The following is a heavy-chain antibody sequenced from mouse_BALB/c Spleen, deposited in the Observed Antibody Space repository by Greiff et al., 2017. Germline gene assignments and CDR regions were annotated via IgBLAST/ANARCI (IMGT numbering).Heavy chain of an antibody. Sequence: VKLQESGPGLVAPSQSLSITCTVSGFSLTSYGVHWVRQPPGKGLEWLGVIWAGGSTNYNSALMSRLSISKDNSKSQVFLKMNSLQTDDTAMYYCARDQGEGFAYWGQGTLVTVSA. CDR1: GFSLTSYG. CDR2: IWAGGST. J-gene: IGHJ3*01. D-gene: IGHD3-2*02. CDR3: ARDQGEGFAY. V-gene: IGHV2-9*02.